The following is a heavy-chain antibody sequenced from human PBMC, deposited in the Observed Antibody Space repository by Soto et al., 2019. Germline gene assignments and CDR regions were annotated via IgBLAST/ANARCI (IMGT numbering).Heavy chain of an antibody. J-gene: IGHJ4*02. CDR1: GYTFTTYG. CDR3: ARDGGQFCGSARCHPSGY. V-gene: IGHV1-18*01. CDR2: ISTHKAIT. D-gene: IGHD2-2*01. Sequence: QVQLVQSGAEVKKPGASVKVSCKASGYTFTTYGISWVRQAPGQGLEWMGTISTHKAITDYAQKFLGRVTVTTDTSTSTVYMELGSLRSDDTAVYYCARDGGQFCGSARCHPSGYWGQGTLVTVSS.